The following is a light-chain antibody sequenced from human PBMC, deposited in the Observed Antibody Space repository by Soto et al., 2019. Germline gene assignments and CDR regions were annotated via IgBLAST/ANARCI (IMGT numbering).Light chain of an antibody. V-gene: IGKV3-11*01. CDR2: DAS. CDR3: QQRSNWQGT. Sequence: EIVLTQSPATLSLSPGERATLSCRASQSISSYLAWYQQKPGQAPRLLIFDASNRATGIPPRFSGSGSGTDFTLTISSLEPEDFAVYYCQQRSNWQGTFGQGTKVEIK. CDR1: QSISSY. J-gene: IGKJ1*01.